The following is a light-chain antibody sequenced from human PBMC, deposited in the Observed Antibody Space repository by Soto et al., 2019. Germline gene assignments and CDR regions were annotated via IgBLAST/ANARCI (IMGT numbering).Light chain of an antibody. Sequence: DIQMTQSPSSLSASVGDRVTITCRASQGFSNSLAWYQQKPGKVPKILSYATSTLQSGVPSRFSGSGSGTDFTLTISSLQPEDAGTYYCQKFDSAPWTFGQGTKVDIK. CDR3: QKFDSAPWT. CDR2: ATS. J-gene: IGKJ1*01. CDR1: QGFSNS. V-gene: IGKV1-27*01.